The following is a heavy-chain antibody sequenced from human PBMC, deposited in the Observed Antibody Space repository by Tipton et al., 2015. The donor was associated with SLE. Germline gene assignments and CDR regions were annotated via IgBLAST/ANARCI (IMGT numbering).Heavy chain of an antibody. CDR1: GGSFSGYY. CDR3: ARSRRKYAPFDL. J-gene: IGHJ3*01. CDR2: INHSGST. V-gene: IGHV4-34*01. D-gene: IGHD1-14*01. Sequence: TLSLTCAVYGGSFSGYYWSWIRQPPGKGLEWIGEINHSGSTNYNPSLKSRVTMSVDTSKNQFSLKLSSVTAVDTAVYYCARSRRKYAPFDLWGQGTVVTVSS.